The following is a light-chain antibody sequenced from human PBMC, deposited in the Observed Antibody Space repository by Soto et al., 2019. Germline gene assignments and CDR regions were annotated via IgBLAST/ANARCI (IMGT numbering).Light chain of an antibody. CDR1: QSVSTDY. J-gene: IGKJ1*01. Sequence: EIVLTQSPGTLSLSPGERATLSCRASQSVSTDYLAWYQQKPGQAPRLLIHGAFTRATGIPDRFSGSGSGTDFNLTISRLEHEDFAVYYCQQYGNPPWTTFGQGTKVDIK. CDR2: GAF. V-gene: IGKV3-20*01. CDR3: QQYGNPPWTT.